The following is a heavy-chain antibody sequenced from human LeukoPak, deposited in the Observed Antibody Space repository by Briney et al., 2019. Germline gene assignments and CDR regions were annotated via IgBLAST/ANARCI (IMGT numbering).Heavy chain of an antibody. V-gene: IGHV3-64D*06. J-gene: IGHJ4*02. Sequence: GGSLRLSCSASGSAFSSFAIHWVRQAPGKRLEYVSAISNDGGGKYYGDSVKGRFTISRDNSKNTLFLQMSSLRPEDTAVYYCVKGSGAGSCDLDYWGQGTLVTVSS. CDR1: GSAFSSFA. CDR3: VKGSGAGSCDLDY. CDR2: ISNDGGGK. D-gene: IGHD2-15*01.